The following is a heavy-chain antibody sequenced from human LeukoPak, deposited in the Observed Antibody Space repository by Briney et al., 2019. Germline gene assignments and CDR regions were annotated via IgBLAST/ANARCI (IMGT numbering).Heavy chain of an antibody. CDR1: GFTSINYA. Sequence: GGSLRLSCAASGFTSINYAMNWVRQAPGKGLEWFLVLIGSSGATDYADSVKGRFTISRDNSKNTVFLQMNSLRAEDTATYYCAKGAYDYIEIGYFDSWGQGTRVTVSS. CDR2: LIGSSGAT. V-gene: IGHV3-23*01. CDR3: AKGAYDYIEIGYFDS. J-gene: IGHJ4*02. D-gene: IGHD5-12*01.